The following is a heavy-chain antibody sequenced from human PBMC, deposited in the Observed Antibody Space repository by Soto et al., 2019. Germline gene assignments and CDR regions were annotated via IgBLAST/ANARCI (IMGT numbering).Heavy chain of an antibody. CDR3: ARRGRRSGNYADAFDI. D-gene: IGHD1-26*01. Sequence: GGSLRLSCAASGFTFSGYWMSWARQAPGKGLEWVANIKQDGSENYFVDSVKGRFTISRDNAKNSLYLQMNSLNTDDTAVYYCARRGRRSGNYADAFDIWGQGTMVTVSS. V-gene: IGHV3-7*03. CDR2: IKQDGSEN. CDR1: GFTFSGYW. J-gene: IGHJ3*02.